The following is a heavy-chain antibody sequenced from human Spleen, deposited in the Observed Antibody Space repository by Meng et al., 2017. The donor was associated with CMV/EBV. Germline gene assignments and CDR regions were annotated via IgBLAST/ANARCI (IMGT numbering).Heavy chain of an antibody. D-gene: IGHD3-16*01. J-gene: IGHJ4*02. CDR3: ARDHRDLGGPDDY. V-gene: IGHV3-74*01. Sequence: GGSLRLSCAASGFTLSSYWMYWVRQAPGTGLVWLSRSNRDGSSTSYAESVKGRVTISRDNAKNTLYLQMNSLRAEDTAVYYCARDHRDLGGPDDYWGQGTLVTVSS. CDR2: SNRDGSST. CDR1: GFTLSSYW.